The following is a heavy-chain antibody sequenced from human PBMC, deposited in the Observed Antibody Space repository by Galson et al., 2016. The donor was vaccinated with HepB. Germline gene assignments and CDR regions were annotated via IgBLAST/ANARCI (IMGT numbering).Heavy chain of an antibody. Sequence: SLRLSCAASGFTFKNAWMSWVRQAPGKGLEWVGRIKNRADGGARDYAAPVKDRFTLSRDDSRNMVYLQRNSLKGEDTAVFYCSTGTIGLLWGKGATVTVAS. CDR1: GFTFKNAW. V-gene: IGHV3-15*01. CDR2: IKNRADGGAR. D-gene: IGHD3-9*01. CDR3: STGTIGLL. J-gene: IGHJ6*04.